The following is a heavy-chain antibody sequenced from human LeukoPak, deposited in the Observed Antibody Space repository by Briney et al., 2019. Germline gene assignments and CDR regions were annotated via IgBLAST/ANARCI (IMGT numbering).Heavy chain of an antibody. D-gene: IGHD3-22*01. CDR3: ARVSYYDSSGYYSDAFDI. V-gene: IGHV3-7*01. CDR1: GFTFSSYW. J-gene: IGHJ3*02. CDR2: IKQDGSEK. Sequence: GGSLRLSCTASGFTFSSYWMSWVRQAPGKGLEWVANIKQDGSEKYYVDSVKGRFTISRDNAKNSLYLQMNSLRAEDTAVYYCARVSYYDSSGYYSDAFDIWGQGTMVTVSS.